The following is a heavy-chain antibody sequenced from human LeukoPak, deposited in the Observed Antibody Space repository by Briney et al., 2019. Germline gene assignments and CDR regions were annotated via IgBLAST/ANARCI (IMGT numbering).Heavy chain of an antibody. J-gene: IGHJ3*02. D-gene: IGHD6-19*01. CDR3: ARKVSGCYEDAFDI. CDR1: GGSFSGYY. Sequence: PSETLSLTCAVYGGSFSGYYWSWIRQPPGKGLEWIGEMNHSGSTNYNPSLKSRVTISVDTSKNQFSLKLSSVTAADTAVYYCARKVSGCYEDAFDIWGQGTMVTVSS. V-gene: IGHV4-34*01. CDR2: MNHSGST.